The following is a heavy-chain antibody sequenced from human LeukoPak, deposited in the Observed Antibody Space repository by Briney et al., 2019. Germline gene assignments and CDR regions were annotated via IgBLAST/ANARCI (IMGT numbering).Heavy chain of an antibody. J-gene: IGHJ5*02. CDR3: ARHGVTDSRSEFDP. CDR1: GGSISSYY. D-gene: IGHD6-6*01. Sequence: SETLPLTCTVSGGSISSYYWSWIRQPPGKGLEWIAYIYYSGSTNYNPSLKTRVTISVDTSKNQFSLKLSSVTAADTAVYYCARHGVTDSRSEFDPWGQGTLFPVSS. V-gene: IGHV4-59*08. CDR2: IYYSGST.